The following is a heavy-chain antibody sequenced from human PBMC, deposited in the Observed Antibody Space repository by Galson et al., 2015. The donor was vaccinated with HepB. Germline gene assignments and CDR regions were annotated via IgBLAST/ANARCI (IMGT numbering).Heavy chain of an antibody. V-gene: IGHV6-1*01. CDR1: GDSVSSNSAA. J-gene: IGHJ2*01. CDR2: TYYRSKWYN. CDR3: AREGYSSSWYLGWYFDL. D-gene: IGHD6-13*01. Sequence: CAISGDSVSSNSAAWNWIRQSPSRGLEWLGRTYYRSKWYNDYVVSVKSRVTINPDTSKNQFSLQLNSVTPEDTAVYYCAREGYSSSWYLGWYFDLWGRGTLVTVSS.